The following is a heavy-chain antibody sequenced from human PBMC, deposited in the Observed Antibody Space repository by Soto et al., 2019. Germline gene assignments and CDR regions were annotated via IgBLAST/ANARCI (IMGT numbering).Heavy chain of an antibody. Sequence: SETLSLTCAVYGGSFSGYYWSWIRQPPGKGLEWIAEITHSGSTNYNPSLKSRVTTSVDTSKNQFSLKLSSVTAADTTVYYCASVLGTYWGQGTLVTVSS. D-gene: IGHD2-8*01. J-gene: IGHJ4*02. CDR2: ITHSGST. CDR3: ASVLGTY. CDR1: GGSFSGYY. V-gene: IGHV4-34*01.